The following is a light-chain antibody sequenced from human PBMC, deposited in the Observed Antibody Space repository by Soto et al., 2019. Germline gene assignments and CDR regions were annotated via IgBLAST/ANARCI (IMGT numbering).Light chain of an antibody. CDR3: QQYDDWLRLT. CDR2: GAT. Sequence: EVVMTQFPSTLSVSPGVRATLSCRASQCVNIYLAWYQQKRGQAHRLLIFGATYRATGIPARFSGSGSGTEFNLTISSLQSEDFGVYFCQQYDDWLRLTFGGGTKVKIK. V-gene: IGKV3D-15*01. J-gene: IGKJ4*01. CDR1: QCVNIY.